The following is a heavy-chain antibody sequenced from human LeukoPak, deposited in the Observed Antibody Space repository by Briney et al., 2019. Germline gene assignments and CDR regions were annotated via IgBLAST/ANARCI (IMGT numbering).Heavy chain of an antibody. V-gene: IGHV1-69*05. J-gene: IGHJ5*02. CDR1: GGAFNSYA. Sequence: GSSGEGSFKASGGAFNSYAISWVRPAPGQGDEWMGGIIPIFGTANYAQKFQGRVTITTDESTSTAYMELSSLRSEDTAVYYCARDGMATKTWGQGTLVTVSS. D-gene: IGHD5-24*01. CDR2: IIPIFGTA. CDR3: ARDGMATKT.